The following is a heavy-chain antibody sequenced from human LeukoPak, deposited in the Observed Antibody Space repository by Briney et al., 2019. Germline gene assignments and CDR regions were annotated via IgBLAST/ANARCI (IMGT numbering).Heavy chain of an antibody. D-gene: IGHD5-24*01. Sequence: SETLSLTCTVSGGSISSYYWSWIRQPAGKGLEWIGRIYTSGSTNYNPSLKSRVTMSVDTSKNQFSLKLSSVTAADTAVYYCARDVEIEMATMLFDYWGQGTLVTVSS. CDR3: ARDVEIEMATMLFDY. CDR2: IYTSGST. J-gene: IGHJ4*02. V-gene: IGHV4-4*07. CDR1: GGSISSYY.